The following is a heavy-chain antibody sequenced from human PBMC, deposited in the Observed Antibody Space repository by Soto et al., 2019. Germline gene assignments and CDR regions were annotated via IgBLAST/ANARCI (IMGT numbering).Heavy chain of an antibody. CDR2: ISAYNGNT. V-gene: IGHV1-18*01. D-gene: IGHD2-2*01. CDR3: ARDIVIFVVLPAAPPFDVLNF. J-gene: IGHJ3*01. CDR1: GYTFTSYG. Sequence: ASVKVSCKASGYTFTSYGISWVRQAPGQGLEWMGWISAYNGNTNYAQKLQGRVTMTTDTSTSTAYMELRSLRSDDTAVYYCARDIVIFVVLPAAPPFDVLNFWAQGTMDPVSS.